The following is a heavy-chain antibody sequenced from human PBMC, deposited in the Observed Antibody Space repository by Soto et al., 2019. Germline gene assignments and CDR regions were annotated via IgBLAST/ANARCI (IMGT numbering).Heavy chain of an antibody. Sequence: PSATLSLTCAVYGGSFSGYYWSWIRQPPGKGLEWIGEINHSGSTNYNPSLKSRVTISVDTSKNQFSLKLSSVTAADTAVYYCARGPPLLRYFDWLPWAYWGQGTLVTVSS. CDR1: GGSFSGYY. CDR3: ARGPPLLRYFDWLPWAY. D-gene: IGHD3-9*01. CDR2: INHSGST. J-gene: IGHJ4*02. V-gene: IGHV4-34*01.